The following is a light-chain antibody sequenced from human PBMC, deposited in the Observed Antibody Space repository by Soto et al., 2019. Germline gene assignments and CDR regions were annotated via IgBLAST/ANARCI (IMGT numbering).Light chain of an antibody. CDR2: RAS. J-gene: IGKJ1*01. Sequence: EIVMTQSPATLSVSPGERATLSCRASQSVSSNLAWYQQKPGQAPRLLIYRASTRATGIPARFSGSGSGTEFTLIISSLQSEDFAVYYCQQHNNWPRTFGQGTKVEIK. CDR3: QQHNNWPRT. V-gene: IGKV3-15*01. CDR1: QSVSSN.